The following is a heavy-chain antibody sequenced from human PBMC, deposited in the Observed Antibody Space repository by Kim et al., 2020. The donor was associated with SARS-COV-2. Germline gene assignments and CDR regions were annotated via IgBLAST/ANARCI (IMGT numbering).Heavy chain of an antibody. CDR3: ARSHTVYGDYLDY. J-gene: IGHJ4*02. D-gene: IGHD4-17*01. Sequence: PTLKSRETISVDTPKNQFSLKLGSVTAADTAVYYCARSHTVYGDYLDYWGQGTLVTVSS. V-gene: IGHV4-30-2*04.